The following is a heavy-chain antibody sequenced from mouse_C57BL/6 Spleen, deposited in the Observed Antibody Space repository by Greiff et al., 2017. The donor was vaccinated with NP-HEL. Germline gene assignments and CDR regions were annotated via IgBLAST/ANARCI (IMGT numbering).Heavy chain of an antibody. Sequence: EVKLQESGPELVKPGASVKIPCKASGYTFTDYNMDWVKQSHGKSLEWIGDINPNNGGTIYNQKFKGKATLTVDKSSSTAYMELRSLTSEDTAVYYCARDPSGPFAYWGQGTLVTVSA. CDR1: GYTFTDYN. CDR2: INPNNGGT. V-gene: IGHV1-18*01. J-gene: IGHJ3*01. CDR3: ARDPSGPFAY.